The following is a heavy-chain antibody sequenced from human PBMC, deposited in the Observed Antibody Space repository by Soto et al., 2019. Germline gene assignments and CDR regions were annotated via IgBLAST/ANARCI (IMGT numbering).Heavy chain of an antibody. CDR2: ISTYNGNR. Sequence: ASVKVSCKASGYTFTNNGINWVRQAPGQGLEWMGWISTYNGNRKFAHKFQGRVTMTTDTSTSTGYMELRSLRSDDTAVYYCARDIMSRRRYYYDSTDYYPAAFDIWG. V-gene: IGHV1-18*04. D-gene: IGHD3-22*01. J-gene: IGHJ3*02. CDR3: ARDIMSRRRYYYDSTDYYPAAFDI. CDR1: GYTFTNNG.